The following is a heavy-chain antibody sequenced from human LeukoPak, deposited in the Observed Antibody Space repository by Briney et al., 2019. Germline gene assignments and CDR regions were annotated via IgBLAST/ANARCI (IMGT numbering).Heavy chain of an antibody. Sequence: SETLSLTCTVSGGSISSYYWSWIRQPPGKGLEWIGYIYYSGSTNYNPSLKSRVTISVDTSKNQFSLKLRSVTAADTAFYYCANGWNYCWYYWGQGTLVTVSS. D-gene: IGHD1-7*01. J-gene: IGHJ4*02. CDR2: IYYSGST. CDR3: ANGWNYCWYY. V-gene: IGHV4-59*12. CDR1: GGSISSYY.